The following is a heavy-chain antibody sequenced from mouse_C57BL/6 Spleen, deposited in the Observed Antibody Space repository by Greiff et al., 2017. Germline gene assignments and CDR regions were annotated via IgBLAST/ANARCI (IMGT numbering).Heavy chain of an antibody. CDR2: IYPGDGDT. Sequence: QVQLQQSGAELVKPGASVKISCKASGYAFSSYWMNWVKQRPGKGLEWIGQIYPGDGDTNYNGKFKGKATLTADTSSSTAYMQLSSLTAEDSAVYFCARSSSHAMDYWGQGTSVTVSS. CDR1: GYAFSSYW. CDR3: ARSSSHAMDY. J-gene: IGHJ4*01. V-gene: IGHV1-80*01. D-gene: IGHD1-1*01.